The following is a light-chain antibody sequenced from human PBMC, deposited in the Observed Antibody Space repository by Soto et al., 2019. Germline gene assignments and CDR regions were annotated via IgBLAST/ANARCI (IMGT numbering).Light chain of an antibody. CDR3: AAWDDSLNAVV. CDR2: NNN. V-gene: IGLV1-44*01. Sequence: QSVLTQPPSASGTPGQRVTISCSGSSSNIGTNTVNWYQQLPGTAPKLLIYNNNQRPSGVPDRFSGSKSGTSASLAISGLQSEYEADYYCAAWDDSLNAVVFGGGTQLTV. J-gene: IGLJ2*01. CDR1: SSNIGTNT.